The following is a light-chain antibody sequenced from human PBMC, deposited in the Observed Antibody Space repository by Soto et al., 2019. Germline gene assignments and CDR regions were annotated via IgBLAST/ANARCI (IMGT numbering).Light chain of an antibody. Sequence: IQLTQSPSFLSASVGDRVTIACQASRGISSYLAWYQQKPGKAPKLLVYSASTLQSGVPSRFSGSGSGPEFTLTISSLQSEDFAVYYCQQYNNWPPITFGQGTRLEIK. CDR1: RGISSY. J-gene: IGKJ5*01. V-gene: IGKV1-9*01. CDR3: QQYNNWPPIT. CDR2: SAS.